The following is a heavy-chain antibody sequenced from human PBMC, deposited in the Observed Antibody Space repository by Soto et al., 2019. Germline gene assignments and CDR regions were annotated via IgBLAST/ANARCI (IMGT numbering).Heavy chain of an antibody. CDR1: GFTFSSYD. Sequence: GGSLRLSCAASGFTFSSYDMHWVRQATGKGLEWVSAIGTAGDTYYPGSVKGRFTISRENAKNSLYLQMNSLRAGDTAVYYCARDPFDCGDDCSSNYWGQGTRVTVSS. V-gene: IGHV3-13*01. CDR2: IGTAGDT. CDR3: ARDPFDCGDDCSSNY. J-gene: IGHJ4*02. D-gene: IGHD2-21*02.